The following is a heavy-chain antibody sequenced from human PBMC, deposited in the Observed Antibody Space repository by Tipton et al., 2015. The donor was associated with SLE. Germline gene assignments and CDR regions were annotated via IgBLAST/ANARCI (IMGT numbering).Heavy chain of an antibody. Sequence: SLRLSCAASGFTFSSYSMNWVRQAPGKGLEWVSSISSSSSYIYYADSVKGRFTISRDNAKNSLYLQMNSLRAEDTAVYYCARDRLVVAGFYMDVWGKGTTVTVSS. D-gene: IGHD6-19*01. CDR1: GFTFSSYS. V-gene: IGHV3-21*01. CDR3: ARDRLVVAGFYMDV. J-gene: IGHJ6*03. CDR2: ISSSSSYI.